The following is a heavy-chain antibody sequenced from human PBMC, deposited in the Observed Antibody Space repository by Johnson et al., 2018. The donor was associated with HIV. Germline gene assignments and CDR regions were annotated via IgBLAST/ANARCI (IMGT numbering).Heavy chain of an antibody. J-gene: IGHJ3*02. V-gene: IGHV3-13*01. CDR3: ARAFLATDYGGMWAFDI. CDR2: IGTAGDT. D-gene: IGHD4-23*01. Sequence: VQLVESGGGLVQPGGSLRLSCAASGFTFSSYDMHWVRQATGKGLEWVSAIGTAGDTYYPGSVKGRFTISRENAKNSLYLQMNSLRAGDTAVYYCARAFLATDYGGMWAFDIWGQGTVVTVSS. CDR1: GFTFSSYD.